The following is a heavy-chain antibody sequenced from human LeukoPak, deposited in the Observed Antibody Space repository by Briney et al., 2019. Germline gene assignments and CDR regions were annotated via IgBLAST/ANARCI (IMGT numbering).Heavy chain of an antibody. J-gene: IGHJ4*02. D-gene: IGHD3-10*01. Sequence: ASVKVSCKASGYTFTSYGISWVRQAPGQGLEWMGWISAYNGNTNYAQKLQGRVTMTTDTSTSTAYMELSSLRSEDTAVYYCARVGGSGSYTSHYFDYWGQGTLVTVSS. CDR2: ISAYNGNT. CDR1: GYTFTSYG. V-gene: IGHV1-18*01. CDR3: ARVGGSGSYTSHYFDY.